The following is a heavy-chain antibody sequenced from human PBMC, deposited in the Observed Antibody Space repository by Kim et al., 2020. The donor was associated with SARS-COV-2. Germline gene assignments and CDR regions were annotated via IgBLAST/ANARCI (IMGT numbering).Heavy chain of an antibody. CDR1: GFTFSSYS. J-gene: IGHJ3*02. Sequence: GGSLRLSCAASGFTFSSYSMNWVRQAPGKGLEWVSYISSSSSTIYYADSVKGRFTISRDNAKNSLYLQMNSLRAEDTAVYYCARDRSLGSRKVGDAFDIWGQGTMVTVSS. CDR2: ISSSSSTI. V-gene: IGHV3-48*04. CDR3: ARDRSLGSRKVGDAFDI. D-gene: IGHD2-15*01.